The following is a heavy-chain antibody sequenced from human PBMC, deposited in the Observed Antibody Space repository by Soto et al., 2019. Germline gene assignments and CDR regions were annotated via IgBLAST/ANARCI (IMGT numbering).Heavy chain of an antibody. J-gene: IGHJ6*02. CDR3: ANEVDVAFSSLQYGVDV. Sequence: PGGSLRLSCAASGFTFNNFAMHWVRQAPGKGLEWVAFISYDGTYKYYADSVRGRFTVYRDNSKSTLFLQMNSLKFEDTAVYVCANEVDVAFSSLQYGVDVWGQGTTVTVSS. CDR1: GFTFNNFA. CDR2: ISYDGTYK. V-gene: IGHV3-30*14. D-gene: IGHD5-12*01.